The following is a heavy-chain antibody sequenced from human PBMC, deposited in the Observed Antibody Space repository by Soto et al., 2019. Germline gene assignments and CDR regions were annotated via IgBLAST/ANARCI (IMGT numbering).Heavy chain of an antibody. CDR3: AKDWGSSGWYNWFDP. J-gene: IGHJ5*02. V-gene: IGHV3-30*18. CDR1: GFTFSTSG. Sequence: QVQLVESGGGVVQSGRSLRLSCAASGFTFSTSGMHWIRQAPGKGLEWVAMISHDGGATYYVDSVKGRFTISRDTDKNTLHLQMDSLLTEDTATYYCAKDWGSSGWYNWFDPWGQGTLVTVSS. CDR2: ISHDGGAT. D-gene: IGHD6-13*01.